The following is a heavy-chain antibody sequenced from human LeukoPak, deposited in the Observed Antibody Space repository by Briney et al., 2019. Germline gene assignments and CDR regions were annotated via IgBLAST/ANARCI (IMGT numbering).Heavy chain of an antibody. J-gene: IGHJ6*03. CDR2: LNHGGST. V-gene: IGHV4-34*01. CDR1: AGSFTNYY. CDR3: ATLRGIVLMENASPSYYHVDV. D-gene: IGHD2-8*01. Sequence: KSSETLSLTCAVSAGSFTNYYWSWIRQPPGKGLEWIGELNHGGSTNYNPSLKSRVTMSVDTSKNQFSLKLRSVTAADTALYYCATLRGIVLMENASPSYYHVDVWGTGTTVTVTS.